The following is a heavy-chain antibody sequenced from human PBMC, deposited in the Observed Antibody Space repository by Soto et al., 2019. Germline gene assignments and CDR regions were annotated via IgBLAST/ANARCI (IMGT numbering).Heavy chain of an antibody. CDR3: ARDYSSSSEYGYFDL. V-gene: IGHV3-33*01. D-gene: IGHD6-6*01. CDR1: GFTFSSYG. Sequence: GSLRLSCAASGFTFSSYGMHWVRQAPGKGLEWVAVIWYDGSNKYYADSVKGRFTISRDNSKNTLYLQMNSLRAEDTAVYYCARDYSSSSEYGYFDLWGRGTLVTVSS. J-gene: IGHJ2*01. CDR2: IWYDGSNK.